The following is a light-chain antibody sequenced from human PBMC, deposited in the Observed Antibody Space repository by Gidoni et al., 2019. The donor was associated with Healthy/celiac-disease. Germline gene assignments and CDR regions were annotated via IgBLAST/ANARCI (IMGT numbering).Light chain of an antibody. J-gene: IGKJ4*01. CDR3: LQDYNYPRT. V-gene: IGKV1-6*01. CDR2: AAS. CDR1: QGIRND. Sequence: AIQMTQSPSSLSTSVGDRVTIPCRGSQGIRNDLGWYQQKPGKAPKLLIYAASGLQSGVPSRFSGSGSGTDFTLTISSLQPEDFATYDCLQDYNYPRTFGGGTKVEIK.